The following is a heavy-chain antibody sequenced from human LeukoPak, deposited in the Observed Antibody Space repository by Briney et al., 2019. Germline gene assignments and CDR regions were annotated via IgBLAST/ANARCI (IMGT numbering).Heavy chain of an antibody. CDR3: ATAAAGTGFDY. Sequence: ASVKVSCKASGYTFTGYYMHWVRQAPGQGLEWMGRINPNSGGTNYVQKFQGRVTMTRDTSISTAYKELSRLRSDDTAVYYCATAAAGTGFDYWGQGTLVTVSS. CDR1: GYTFTGYY. V-gene: IGHV1-2*06. CDR2: INPNSGGT. D-gene: IGHD6-13*01. J-gene: IGHJ4*02.